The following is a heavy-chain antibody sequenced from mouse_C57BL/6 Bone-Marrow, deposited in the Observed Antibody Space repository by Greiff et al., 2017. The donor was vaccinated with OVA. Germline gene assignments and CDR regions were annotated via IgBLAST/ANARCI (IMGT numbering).Heavy chain of an antibody. J-gene: IGHJ3*01. CDR3: ARREWGFAY. Sequence: EVKLMESGGDLVKPGGSLKLSCAASGFTFSSYGMSWVRQTPDKRLEWVATISSGGSYTYYPDSVKGRFTISRDNAKNTLYLQMSSLKSEDTAMYYCARREWGFAYWGKGTLVTVSA. V-gene: IGHV5-6*02. CDR2: ISSGGSYT. CDR1: GFTFSSYG.